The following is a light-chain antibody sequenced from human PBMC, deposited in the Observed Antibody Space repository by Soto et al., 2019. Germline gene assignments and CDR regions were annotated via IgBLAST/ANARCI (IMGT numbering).Light chain of an antibody. J-gene: IGLJ1*01. V-gene: IGLV2-11*01. CDR3: CSYAGSYTWV. CDR2: DVT. CDR1: SSDVGGYNY. Sequence: QSALTQPRSVSGSPGQSVTISCTGTSSDVGGYNYISWYEQHPVKAPKLRIYDVTKRPSGVPDRFSGSKSGNTASLTISGLQAEDEPDYYCCSYAGSYTWVFGPGTKLTAL.